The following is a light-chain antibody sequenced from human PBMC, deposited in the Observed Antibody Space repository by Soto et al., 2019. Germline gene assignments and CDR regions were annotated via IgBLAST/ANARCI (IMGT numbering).Light chain of an antibody. V-gene: IGKV3-15*01. CDR2: GAS. CDR3: QQYNDWPPLT. Sequence: EIVTTQSPDALSVSPGERATLSCRASQSIINNLAWYQQKPGQAPRLLIYGASIRATGFPARFSGSGSGTEFTLTISSLQSEDFAVYYCQQYNDWPPLTFGGGTKVEIK. CDR1: QSIINN. J-gene: IGKJ4*01.